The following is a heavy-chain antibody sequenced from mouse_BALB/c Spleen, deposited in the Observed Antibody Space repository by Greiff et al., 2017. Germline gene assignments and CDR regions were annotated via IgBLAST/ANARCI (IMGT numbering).Heavy chain of an antibody. J-gene: IGHJ1*01. CDR3: TRYCYDRWYFDV. CDR2: INPSNGGT. Sequence: QVQLQQPGAELVKPGASVKLSCKASGYTFTSYYMYWVKQRPGQGLEWIGGINPSNGGTNFNEKFKSKATLTVDKSSSTAYMQLSSLTSEDSAVYYCTRYCYDRWYFDVWGAGTTVTVSS. V-gene: IGHV1S81*02. CDR1: GYTFTSYY. D-gene: IGHD2-12*01.